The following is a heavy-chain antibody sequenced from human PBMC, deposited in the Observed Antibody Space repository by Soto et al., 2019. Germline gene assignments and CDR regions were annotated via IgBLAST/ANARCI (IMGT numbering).Heavy chain of an antibody. V-gene: IGHV3-33*01. CDR3: ARDSSSGEGFDF. CDR1: GFTFSSYG. CDR2: IWYDGNSK. D-gene: IGHD7-27*01. J-gene: IGHJ4*02. Sequence: GGSLRLSCAASGFTFSSYGMHWVRQAPGKGLEWMAVIWYDGNSKDYGDSVRGRFTVSRDNSKSTLYLQMDSLRAEDTAVYYCARDSSSGEGFDFWGQGTLVTVSS.